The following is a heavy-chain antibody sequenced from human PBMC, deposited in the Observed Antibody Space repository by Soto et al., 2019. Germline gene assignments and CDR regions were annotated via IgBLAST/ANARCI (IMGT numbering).Heavy chain of an antibody. J-gene: IGHJ4*02. D-gene: IGHD6-13*01. CDR2: IIPIFGTA. CDR1: GGTFSSYA. V-gene: IGHV1-69*13. CDR3: ARGKIIAARDLDY. Sequence: SVKVSCKASGGTFSSYAISWVRQAPGQGLEWMGGIIPIFGTANYAQKFQGRVTITADESTSTAYMELSSLRSEDTAVYYCARGKIIAARDLDYWGQGTLVTVSS.